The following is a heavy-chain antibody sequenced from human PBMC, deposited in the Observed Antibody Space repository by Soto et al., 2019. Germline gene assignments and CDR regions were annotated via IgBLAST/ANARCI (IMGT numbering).Heavy chain of an antibody. CDR1: GYSFTSYW. Sequence: GESLKISCKGSGYSFTSYWISWVRQMPGKGLEWMGRIDPSDSYTNYSPSFQGHVTISADKSISTAYLQWSSLKASDTAMYYCARHYYDSSGYPRLVFDYWGQGTLVTVSS. D-gene: IGHD3-22*01. CDR2: IDPSDSYT. V-gene: IGHV5-10-1*01. CDR3: ARHYYDSSGYPRLVFDY. J-gene: IGHJ4*02.